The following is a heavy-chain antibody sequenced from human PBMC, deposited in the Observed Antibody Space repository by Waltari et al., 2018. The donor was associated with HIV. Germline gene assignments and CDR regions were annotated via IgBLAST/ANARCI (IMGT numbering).Heavy chain of an antibody. CDR1: GFPFSGHA. V-gene: IGHV3-21*01. Sequence: VHSVEPRRRLAKPGGSLSLPRGATGFPFSGHAMSRVRTFPGKGLEWVSSISTTSTYIYYADSVKGRFTISRDNAKKSLYLRMNSLGAEDTAVYYCARDQDVVVLPVDITTLGMDVWGQGTTVTVSS. D-gene: IGHD2-2*01. CDR2: ISTTSTYI. CDR3: ARDQDVVVLPVDITTLGMDV. J-gene: IGHJ6*02.